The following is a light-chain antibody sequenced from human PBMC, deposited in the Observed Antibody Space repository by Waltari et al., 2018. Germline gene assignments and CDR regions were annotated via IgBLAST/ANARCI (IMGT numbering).Light chain of an antibody. CDR2: RSD. Sequence: QSVLTQPPSASGTPGQRVTIPCSGSSSHIGNNLVNWYQQVPGKVPKLVIYRSDQRPSGVPDRFSGSKSGTSASLAINGLQSEDEADYYCAAWDDSMHGHWVFGGGTKVTVL. J-gene: IGLJ3*02. CDR3: AAWDDSMHGHWV. CDR1: SSHIGNNL. V-gene: IGLV1-44*01.